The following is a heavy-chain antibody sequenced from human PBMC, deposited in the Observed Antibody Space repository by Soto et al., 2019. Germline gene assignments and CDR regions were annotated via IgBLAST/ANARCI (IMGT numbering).Heavy chain of an antibody. Sequence: VTWTVAGGSIIGYYWSRIRQPPGKGLEWIGYIYYSGSTNYNPSLKSRVTISVDTSKNQFSLKLSSVTAADTAVYYCARDLGGRGYDRGMDVWGQGTTVTVSS. CDR2: IYYSGST. V-gene: IGHV4-59*01. J-gene: IGHJ6*02. CDR1: GGSIIGYY. CDR3: ARDLGGRGYDRGMDV. D-gene: IGHD5-12*01.